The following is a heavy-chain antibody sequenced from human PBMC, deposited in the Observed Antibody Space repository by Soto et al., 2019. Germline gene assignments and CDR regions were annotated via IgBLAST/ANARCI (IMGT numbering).Heavy chain of an antibody. D-gene: IGHD1-7*01. V-gene: IGHV1-69*02. CDR3: ASNHLGTTPYGMDV. J-gene: IGHJ6*02. CDR1: GGTFNSYI. Sequence: SVKVSCKASGGTFNSYIFTWVRRAPGQGLEWLGRIIPVLDVTYYAQRFQGRVTFTADKSATTAYMELSSLRSEDTAVYYCASNHLGTTPYGMDVWGQGTTVTVSS. CDR2: IIPVLDVT.